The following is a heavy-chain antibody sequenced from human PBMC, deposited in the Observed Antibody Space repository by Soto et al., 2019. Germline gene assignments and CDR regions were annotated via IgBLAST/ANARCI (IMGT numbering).Heavy chain of an antibody. Sequence: SVKVSCKASGGTFSSYAISWVRQAPGQGLEWMGGIIPIFGTANYAQKFQGRVTITAGESTSTAYMELSSLRSEDTAVYHCARDEVPCTNGVCHTWGQGTMVTV. D-gene: IGHD2-8*01. J-gene: IGHJ3*02. V-gene: IGHV1-69*13. CDR2: IIPIFGTA. CDR3: ARDEVPCTNGVCHT. CDR1: GGTFSSYA.